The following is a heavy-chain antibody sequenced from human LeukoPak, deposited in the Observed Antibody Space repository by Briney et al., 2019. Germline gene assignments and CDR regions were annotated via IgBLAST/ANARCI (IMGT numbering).Heavy chain of an antibody. J-gene: IGHJ5*02. V-gene: IGHV3-30*18. Sequence: GSLRLSCVASGFIFSDYGIQWVRQAPGKGLEWVAVIAYDGNNTYYGDSVRGRFTISRDNSKNTLYLQMNSLRAEDTAVYYCAKYSSSYTPHWFDPWGQGTLVTVSS. CDR2: IAYDGNNT. CDR3: AKYSSSYTPHWFDP. CDR1: GFIFSDYG. D-gene: IGHD6-13*01.